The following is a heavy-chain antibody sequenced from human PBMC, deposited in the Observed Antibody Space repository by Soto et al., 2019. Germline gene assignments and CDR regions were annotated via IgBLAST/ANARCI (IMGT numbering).Heavy chain of an antibody. J-gene: IGHJ4*02. D-gene: IGHD2-15*01. CDR2: ISAYNFNT. V-gene: IGHV1-18*04. CDR3: ARSGGLDRDFNY. Sequence: ASVKVSCKASGYTFTGYYIHWVRQAPGQGLEWMGWISAYNFNTRYAQKFQDRVTITADESTSTAYMQLSSLRSGDTAVYDCARSGGLDRDFNYWGQGSLVPVSS. CDR1: GYTFTGYY.